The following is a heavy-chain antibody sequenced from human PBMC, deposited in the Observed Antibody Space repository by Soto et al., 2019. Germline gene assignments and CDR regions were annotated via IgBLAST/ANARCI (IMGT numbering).Heavy chain of an antibody. CDR2: MNPNSGNT. V-gene: IGHV1-8*01. J-gene: IGHJ6*03. CDR1: GYTFTSYD. Sequence: GASVKVSCKASGYTFTSYDINWVRQATGQGLEWMGWMNPNSGNTGYAQKFQGRVTMTRNTSISTAYMELSSLRSEDTAVYYCARVDDYGDYRYYYYYMDVWGKGTTVTVSS. CDR3: ARVDDYGDYRYYYYYMDV. D-gene: IGHD4-17*01.